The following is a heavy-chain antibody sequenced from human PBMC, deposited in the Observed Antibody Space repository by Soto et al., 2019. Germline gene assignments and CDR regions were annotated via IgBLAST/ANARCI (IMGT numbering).Heavy chain of an antibody. V-gene: IGHV1-69*08. D-gene: IGHD2-2*01. Sequence: QVQLVQPGAEVKKPGSSVKVSCKASGGTLSRYSITWVRQAPGHGLEWIGRIIPIFGIASYAQKFQGRVTITADESTSTAYMELSSLRSDDTAVYYCAREDRDRETGLVPAAIDGMDVWGRGTTVTVSS. CDR3: AREDRDRETGLVPAAIDGMDV. CDR2: IIPIFGIA. CDR1: GGTLSRYS. J-gene: IGHJ6*02.